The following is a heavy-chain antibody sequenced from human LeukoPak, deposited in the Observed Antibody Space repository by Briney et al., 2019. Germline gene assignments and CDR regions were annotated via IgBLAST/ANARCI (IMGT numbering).Heavy chain of an antibody. Sequence: GGSLRLSCAAPGFSTFGIHWVRQAPGKGLEWVAAVSYDGSKKYYADSLKGRFTISRDNSKDTVYLQMTGLRVEDTAVYYCVRDIGMAAAGPKYWGQGTLVTVSS. J-gene: IGHJ4*02. CDR1: GFSTFG. V-gene: IGHV3-33*01. CDR3: VRDIGMAAAGPKY. D-gene: IGHD6-13*01. CDR2: VSYDGSKK.